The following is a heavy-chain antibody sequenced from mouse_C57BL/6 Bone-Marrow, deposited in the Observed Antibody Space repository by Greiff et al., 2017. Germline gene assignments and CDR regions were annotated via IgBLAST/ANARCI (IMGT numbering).Heavy chain of an antibody. CDR3: AKPWLLLRNGAY. D-gene: IGHD1-1*01. V-gene: IGHV2-3*01. CDR2: IWGDGRT. CDR1: GFSLTSYG. Sequence: VKLQASGPGLVALSQSLSITCTVSGFSLTSYGVSWVRQPPGKGLAWLGVIWGDGRTHYHSALISRLSLSKDNSKSQILLKLNSLQTEDTATYYCAKPWLLLRNGAYWGQGTLVTVSA. J-gene: IGHJ3*01.